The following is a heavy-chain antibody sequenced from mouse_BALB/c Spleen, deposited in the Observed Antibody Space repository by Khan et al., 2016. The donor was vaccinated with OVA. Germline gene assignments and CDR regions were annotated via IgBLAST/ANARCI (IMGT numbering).Heavy chain of an antibody. J-gene: IGHJ3*01. D-gene: IGHD4-1*01. Sequence: EVQLQESGGDLVKPGGSLKLSCAASGFTFSSYSMSWVRQTPDKRLEWVATISSDGDYIYYPDSVKGRFTISRDNAKNTLYLQMSSLKSEDTAMYYCASHLTGSFAYWGQGTLVTVSA. CDR1: GFTFSSYS. CDR3: ASHLTGSFAY. CDR2: ISSDGDYI. V-gene: IGHV5-6*01.